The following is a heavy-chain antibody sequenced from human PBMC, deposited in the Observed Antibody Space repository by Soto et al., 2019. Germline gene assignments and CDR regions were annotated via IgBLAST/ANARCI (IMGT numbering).Heavy chain of an antibody. CDR1: EFTFSNYW. CDR2: TNGDGSTT. D-gene: IGHD1-7*01. J-gene: IGHJ4*02. V-gene: IGHV3-74*01. Sequence: EVQLVESGGGLVQPGGPLRLSCVASEFTFSNYWMHWVRQAPGKGLEWVSRTNGDGSTTNYADSVKGRFTISRDNAKNMVYLQMNSLRVEDTAVYYCARDNWNSYWGQGTLVTVSS. CDR3: ARDNWNSY.